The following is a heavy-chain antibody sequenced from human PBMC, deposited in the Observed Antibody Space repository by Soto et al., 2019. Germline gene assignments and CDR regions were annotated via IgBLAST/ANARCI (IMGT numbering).Heavy chain of an antibody. CDR3: ARVDIVVAPAAISPLFDY. D-gene: IGHD2-2*03. J-gene: IGHJ4*02. CDR2: INSDGSST. CDR1: GFTFSSYW. V-gene: IGHV3-74*01. Sequence: GGSLRLSCAASGFTFSSYWMHWFRQAPGKGLVWVSRINSDGSSTTYADSVKGRFTISRDNAKNTLYLQMNRLRAEDTAVYYCARVDIVVAPAAISPLFDYWGQGTLVTVSS.